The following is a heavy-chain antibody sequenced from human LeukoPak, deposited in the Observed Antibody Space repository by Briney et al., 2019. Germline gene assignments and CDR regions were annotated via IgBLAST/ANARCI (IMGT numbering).Heavy chain of an antibody. CDR1: GYTFTSYG. V-gene: IGHV1-18*01. CDR2: ISAYNGNT. Sequence: ASVKVSCEASGYTFTSYGISWVRQAPGQGLEWMGWISAYNGNTNYAQKLQGRVTMTTDTSTSTAYMELRSLRSDDTAVYYCARALRFSLDANWFDPWGQGTLVTVSS. CDR3: ARALRFSLDANWFDP. J-gene: IGHJ5*02. D-gene: IGHD3-3*01.